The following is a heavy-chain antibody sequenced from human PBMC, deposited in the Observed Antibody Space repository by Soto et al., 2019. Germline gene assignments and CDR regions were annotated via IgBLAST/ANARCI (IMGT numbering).Heavy chain of an antibody. CDR3: ASAPPRYDFWSGYRGGMDV. D-gene: IGHD3-3*01. Sequence: PSETLSLTCAVYGGSFSGYYWSWIRQPPGKGLEWIGEINHSGSTNYNPSLKSRVTISVDTSKNQFSLKLSSVTAADTAVYYCASAPPRYDFWSGYRGGMDVWGQGTTVTV. J-gene: IGHJ6*02. V-gene: IGHV4-34*01. CDR2: INHSGST. CDR1: GGSFSGYY.